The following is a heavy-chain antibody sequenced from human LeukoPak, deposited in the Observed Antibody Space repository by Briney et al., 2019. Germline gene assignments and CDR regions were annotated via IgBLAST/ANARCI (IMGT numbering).Heavy chain of an antibody. D-gene: IGHD2-15*01. J-gene: IGHJ6*03. Sequence: PGGSLPHLHAASGLPHSCYWMICLGPAPGKGLEWVASIKQDGSEKDHVDSVKGRFTISRDNAKNSLYLQMNSLRVEDTAVYYCARGGGYCSGGRCGNYYYYMDVWGKGTTVTVSS. CDR2: IKQDGSEK. V-gene: IGHV3-7*01. CDR1: GLPHSCYW. CDR3: ARGGGYCSGGRCGNYYYYMDV.